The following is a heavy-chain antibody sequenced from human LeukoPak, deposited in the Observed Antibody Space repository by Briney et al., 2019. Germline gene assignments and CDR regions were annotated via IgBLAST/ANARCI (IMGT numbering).Heavy chain of an antibody. J-gene: IGHJ4*02. CDR2: INPNSGGT. Sequence: GASVKVSCKASGGTFSSYAISWVRQAPGQGLEWVGRINPNSGGTNYAQKFQGRVTMTRDTSISTAYMELSRLRSDDTAVYYCARGGYYDYVWGSYRYFDYWGQGTLVTVSS. CDR1: GGTFSSYA. D-gene: IGHD3-16*02. CDR3: ARGGYYDYVWGSYRYFDY. V-gene: IGHV1-2*06.